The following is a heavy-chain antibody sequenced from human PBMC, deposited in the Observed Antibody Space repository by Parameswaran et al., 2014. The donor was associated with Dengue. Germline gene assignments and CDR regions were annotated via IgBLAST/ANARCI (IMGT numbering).Heavy chain of an antibody. CDR3: ARTEWLSDSYYYYGMDV. CDR1: GGSFSSHF. V-gene: IGHV4-59*11. Sequence: ASETLSLTCTVSGGSFSSHFWSWIRQPPGKGLEWIGNIYYNGDTNHNPSLKSRVSISVDPSKNQFSLKLSSVTAADTAVYYCARTEWLSDSYYYYGMDVWGQGTTVTVSS. D-gene: IGHD3-3*01. CDR2: IYYNGDT. J-gene: IGHJ6*02.